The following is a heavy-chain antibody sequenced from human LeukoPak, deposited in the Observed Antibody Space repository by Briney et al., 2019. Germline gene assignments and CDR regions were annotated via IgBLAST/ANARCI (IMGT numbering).Heavy chain of an antibody. J-gene: IGHJ4*02. D-gene: IGHD2-21*01. Sequence: PGGSLRLSCAASGFTFSSYSMNWVRQAPGKGLEWVSRINSDGSSTSYADSVKGRSTISRDNAKNTLYLQTNSLRAEDTAVYYCTRDFIHWGQGTLVTVSS. CDR2: INSDGSST. CDR3: TRDFIH. CDR1: GFTFSSYS. V-gene: IGHV3-74*01.